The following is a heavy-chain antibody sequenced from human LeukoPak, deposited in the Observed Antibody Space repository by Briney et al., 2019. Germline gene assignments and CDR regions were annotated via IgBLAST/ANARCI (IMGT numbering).Heavy chain of an antibody. CDR1: GYTFTSYY. CDR2: INPSGGST. Sequence: ASVKVSCKASGYTFTSYYMHWVRQAPGQGLEWMGIINPSGGSTSYAQKFQGRVTMTRDTSISTAYMELSRLRSDDTAVYYCAKDDVASSFGEYGYWGQGTLVTVSS. J-gene: IGHJ4*02. V-gene: IGHV1-46*01. D-gene: IGHD3-10*01. CDR3: AKDDVASSFGEYGY.